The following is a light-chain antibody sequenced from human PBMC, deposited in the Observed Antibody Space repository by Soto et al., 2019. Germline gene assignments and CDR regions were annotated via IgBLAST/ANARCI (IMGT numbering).Light chain of an antibody. CDR1: QTVRSRF. Sequence: EIVLTQSPGTLSLSPGERATLSCRASQTVRSRFLAWYQQKPGQAPRLLIYGALSSATGIPDRFSGSGSGTDFTLTISRLEPEDFALYYCQQYATSPLTFGGGTKVEIK. J-gene: IGKJ4*01. CDR3: QQYATSPLT. CDR2: GAL. V-gene: IGKV3-20*01.